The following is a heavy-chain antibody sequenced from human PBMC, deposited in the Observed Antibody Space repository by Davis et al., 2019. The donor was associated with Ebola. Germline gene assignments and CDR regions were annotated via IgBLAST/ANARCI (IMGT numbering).Heavy chain of an antibody. CDR1: GGSISSGGYY. CDR2: IYYSGST. CDR3: ARVITEIKLRFLEWLSVYYFDY. V-gene: IGHV4-31*03. D-gene: IGHD3-3*01. Sequence: LSLSCTVSGGSISSGGYYWSWIRQHPGKGLEWIGYIYYSGSTYYNPSLKSRVTISVDTSKNQFSLKLSSVTAADTAVYYCARVITEIKLRFLEWLSVYYFDYWGQGTLVTVSS. J-gene: IGHJ4*02.